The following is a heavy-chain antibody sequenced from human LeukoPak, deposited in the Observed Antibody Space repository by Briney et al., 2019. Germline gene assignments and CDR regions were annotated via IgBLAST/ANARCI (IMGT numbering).Heavy chain of an antibody. Sequence: SETLSLICTAAGGSISNHYWTWIRQPPGKGLEWIGHIYYSGSTNYNPSLKSRVTISVDTSKNQFSLKLTSGTTADTAVYYCARDLRDAYNYRGIGFDIWGQGTMVTVSS. CDR2: IYYSGST. J-gene: IGHJ3*02. CDR1: GGSISNHY. V-gene: IGHV4-59*11. CDR3: ARDLRDAYNYRGIGFDI. D-gene: IGHD5-24*01.